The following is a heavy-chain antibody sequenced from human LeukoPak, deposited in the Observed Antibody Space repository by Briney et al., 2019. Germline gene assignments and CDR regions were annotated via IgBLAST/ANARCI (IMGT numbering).Heavy chain of an antibody. V-gene: IGHV4-59*01. CDR3: ARDKESGSYSYGMDV. J-gene: IGHJ6*02. CDR2: IHYSGST. CDR1: GGSISSYY. Sequence: PSETLSLTCTVSGGSISSYYWSWVRQPPGKGLEWVGYIHYSGSTNYNPSLRSRVAISVDTSKNQFSLKLTSVTAADTAVYYCARDKESGSYSYGMDVWGQGTTVTVSS. D-gene: IGHD1-26*01.